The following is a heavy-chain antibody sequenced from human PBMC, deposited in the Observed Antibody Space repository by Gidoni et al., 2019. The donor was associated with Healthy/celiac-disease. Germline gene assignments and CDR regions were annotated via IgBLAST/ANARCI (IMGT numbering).Heavy chain of an antibody. CDR3: ARDLRYNWFDP. D-gene: IGHD3-9*01. Sequence: QLQLQESGSGLVKPSQTLSLTCAVSGGSISGGGSSWSWIRQPPGKGLEWIGYIYHSGSTYYNPSLKSRITISVDRSKNQFSLKLSSVTAADTAVYYCARDLRYNWFDPWGQGTLVTVSS. CDR2: IYHSGST. J-gene: IGHJ5*02. V-gene: IGHV4-30-2*01. CDR1: GGSISGGGSS.